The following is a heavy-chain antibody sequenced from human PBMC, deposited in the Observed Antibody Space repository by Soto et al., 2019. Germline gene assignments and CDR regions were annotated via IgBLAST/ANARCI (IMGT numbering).Heavy chain of an antibody. Sequence: RGSLSLSCAASGFNFRNYAMSWVRQARGKGLEWVSGISVSAGSTYYADSVKGRFTISRDNSKNTLYVQMNSLRVDDTAVYYCARRITMIEVDWFDPWGQGTLVTVSS. D-gene: IGHD3-22*01. J-gene: IGHJ5*02. CDR2: ISVSAGST. CDR1: GFNFRNYA. V-gene: IGHV3-23*01. CDR3: ARRITMIEVDWFDP.